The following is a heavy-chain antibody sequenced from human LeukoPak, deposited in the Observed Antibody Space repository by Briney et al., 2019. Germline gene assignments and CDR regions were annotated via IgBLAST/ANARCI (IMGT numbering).Heavy chain of an antibody. Sequence: GGSLRLSCAASGFAFGDYAMNWVRQAPGKGLEWVSLISGSGKTTHYADSVKGRFTISRDNAKNSVSMQMNSLGIDDTALYYCVKAAPSGTVYSNFDFWNEGTLVIASS. CDR1: GFAFGDYA. CDR2: ISGSGKTT. V-gene: IGHV3-43*02. D-gene: IGHD3/OR15-3a*01. CDR3: VKAAPSGTVYSNFDF. J-gene: IGHJ4*02.